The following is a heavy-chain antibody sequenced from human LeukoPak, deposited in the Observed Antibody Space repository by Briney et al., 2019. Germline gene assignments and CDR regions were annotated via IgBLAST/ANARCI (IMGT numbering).Heavy chain of an antibody. CDR2: INPSGGST. CDR3: ARGDVSRGTHYYYYGMDV. V-gene: IGHV1-46*01. Sequence: GASVKVSCKASGYTFTSYYMHWVRQAPGQGLEWMGIINPSGGSTSYAQKFQGRVTMTRDTSTSTVYMELSSLGSEDTAVYYCARGDVSRGTHYYYYGMDVWGQGTTVTVSS. J-gene: IGHJ6*02. CDR1: GYTFTSYY. D-gene: IGHD1-14*01.